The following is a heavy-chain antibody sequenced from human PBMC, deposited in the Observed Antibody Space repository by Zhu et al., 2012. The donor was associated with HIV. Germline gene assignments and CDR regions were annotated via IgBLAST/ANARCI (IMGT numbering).Heavy chain of an antibody. Sequence: QVQLQESGPGLVKPSETLSLICTVSHYSVSSAYYWGWVRQPPGKGLEWIGNIFHTGSTDSNPSLKSRVSISVDTSKNQFSLKLSSVTPADTALYYCARSQVHYYDRDGRWPDAFQIWAKDNGHRLF. D-gene: IGHD3-16*01. CDR3: ARSQVHYYDRDGRWPDAFQI. CDR2: IFHTGST. V-gene: IGHV4-38-2*02. J-gene: IGHJ3*02. CDR1: HYSVSSAYY.